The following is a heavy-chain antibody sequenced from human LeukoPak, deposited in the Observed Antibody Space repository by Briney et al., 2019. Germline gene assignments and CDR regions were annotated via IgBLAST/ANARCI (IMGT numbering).Heavy chain of an antibody. CDR1: GYTFTSYG. Sequence: GASVKVSCKASGYTFTSYGISWVRQAPGQGLEWMGWISAYNGNTNYAQKLQGRVTMTTGTSTSTAYMELRSLRSDDTAVYYCARSDIVVVPAAPGDYWGQGTLVTVSS. CDR2: ISAYNGNT. D-gene: IGHD2-2*01. J-gene: IGHJ4*02. CDR3: ARSDIVVVPAAPGDY. V-gene: IGHV1-18*01.